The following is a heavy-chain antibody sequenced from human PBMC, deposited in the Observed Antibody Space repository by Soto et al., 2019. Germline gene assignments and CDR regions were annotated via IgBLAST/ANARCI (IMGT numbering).Heavy chain of an antibody. CDR1: SGSISSSNW. D-gene: IGHD2-2*01. CDR3: ARGVVVPAAMNPYYYHYMDV. J-gene: IGHJ6*03. CDR2: SYHIGST. V-gene: IGHV4-4*02. Sequence: QVQLQESGPGLVKPSGTLSLTCAVSSGSISSSNWWSWVREPPGKGLEWIGESYHIGSTNYNPSLKSRVTISVDKSKNQCSLKLSSVTAADTAVYYCARGVVVPAAMNPYYYHYMDVWGKGTTVTVSS.